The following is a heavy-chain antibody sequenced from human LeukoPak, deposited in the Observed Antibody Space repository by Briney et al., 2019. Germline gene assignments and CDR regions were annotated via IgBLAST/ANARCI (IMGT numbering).Heavy chain of an antibody. CDR3: AREWSASNKWLDP. V-gene: IGHV1-18*01. J-gene: IGHJ5*02. CDR1: GYTFTNYG. D-gene: IGHD2-2*01. CDR2: ITPYNAIT. Sequence: ASVKVSCKASGYTFTNYGVNWVRQAPGQGLEWMGWITPYNAITKYAQKFQGRVAMTTDTSTSTAYMELRSLRSDDTAVYYCAREWSASNKWLDPWGQGTLVSVSS.